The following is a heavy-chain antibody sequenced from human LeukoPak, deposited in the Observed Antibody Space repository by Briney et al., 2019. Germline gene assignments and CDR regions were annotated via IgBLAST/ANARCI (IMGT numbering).Heavy chain of an antibody. D-gene: IGHD1-26*01. CDR1: GDIFSSYA. Sequence: SVKVLCKVSGDIFSSYAISCVREAPGHALEWMGGIIPIFDTANYAQKFPGRVTITADESASTAYMELSSLRSEDTAVYYWARRGGYSDDYWGQGTLVTVSS. J-gene: IGHJ4*02. V-gene: IGHV1-69*13. CDR2: IIPIFDTA. CDR3: ARRGGYSDDY.